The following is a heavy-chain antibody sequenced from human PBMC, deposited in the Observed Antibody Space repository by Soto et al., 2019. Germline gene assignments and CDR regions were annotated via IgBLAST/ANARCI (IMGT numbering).Heavy chain of an antibody. Sequence: GGSLRLSCAASGFTFTTYAMSWVRQAPGKGLEWVSIITSSGSGTYYGDSVKGRFTISRDNSKNTVYLQMNSLTVDDTAIYYCGKGGSSWSHFDYWGQGMLVTSPQ. V-gene: IGHV3-23*01. CDR2: ITSSGSGT. D-gene: IGHD6-13*01. CDR1: GFTFTTYA. CDR3: GKGGSSWSHFDY. J-gene: IGHJ4*02.